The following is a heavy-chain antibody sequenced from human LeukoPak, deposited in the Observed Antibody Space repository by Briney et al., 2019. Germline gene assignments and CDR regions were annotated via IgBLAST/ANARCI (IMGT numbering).Heavy chain of an antibody. CDR2: ISYDGSNK. D-gene: IGHD2-8*01. Sequence: GGSLRLSCAASGFTFSSYAMHWVRQAPGKGLEWVAVISYDGSNKYYADSVKGRFTISRDNSKNTLYLQMNSLRAEDTAVYYCARDGYAANYYYGMDVWGQGTTVTVSS. V-gene: IGHV3-30-3*01. CDR3: ARDGYAANYYYGMDV. J-gene: IGHJ6*02. CDR1: GFTFSSYA.